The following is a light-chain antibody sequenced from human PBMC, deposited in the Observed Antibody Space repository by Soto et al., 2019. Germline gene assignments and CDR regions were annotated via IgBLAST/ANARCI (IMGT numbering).Light chain of an antibody. Sequence: ALTQPASVSGSPGQSITISCSGTTSDVGTFGLVSWFQQHPGKAPKLMIYEGSKRPAGVSKRFSGSKSGDTASLTISGLQAEDEADYYCSSYAGSTTFYVFGTGTKVTVL. CDR2: EGS. J-gene: IGLJ1*01. CDR3: SSYAGSTTFYV. CDR1: TSDVGTFGL. V-gene: IGLV2-23*01.